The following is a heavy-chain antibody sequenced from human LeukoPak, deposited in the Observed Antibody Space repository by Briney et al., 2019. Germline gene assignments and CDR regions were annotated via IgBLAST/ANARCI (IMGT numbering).Heavy chain of an antibody. J-gene: IGHJ4*02. CDR1: GGSISSSSYY. Sequence: SETLSLTCTVSGGSISSSSYYWGWIRQPPGKGLEWIGSIYYSGSTYYNPSLKSRVTISVDTSKNQFSLKLSSVTAADTAVYYCARIGGMRDPQWELLSGYFDYWGQGTLVTVSS. CDR3: ARIGGMRDPQWELLSGYFDY. D-gene: IGHD1-26*01. CDR2: IYYSGST. V-gene: IGHV4-39*01.